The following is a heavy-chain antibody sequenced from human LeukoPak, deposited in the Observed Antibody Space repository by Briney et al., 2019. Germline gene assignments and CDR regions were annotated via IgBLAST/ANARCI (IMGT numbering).Heavy chain of an antibody. CDR2: IHYSGST. Sequence: PSETLSPTCTVSGGSISSYYWSWIRQPPGKGLEWIGYIHYSGSTNYNPSLKSRVTISVDTSKNQFSLKLSSVTAADTAVYYCARHGDFWSDWFDPWGQGTLVTVSS. V-gene: IGHV4-59*08. J-gene: IGHJ5*02. CDR1: GGSISSYY. CDR3: ARHGDFWSDWFDP. D-gene: IGHD3-3*01.